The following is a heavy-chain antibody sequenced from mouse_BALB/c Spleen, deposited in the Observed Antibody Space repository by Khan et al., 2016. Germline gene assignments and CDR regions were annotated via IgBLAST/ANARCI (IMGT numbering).Heavy chain of an antibody. V-gene: IGHV1-9*01. CDR2: ILPGSGNT. J-gene: IGHJ4*01. CDR1: DYTFSSYW. Sequence: QVRLQQSGAELMKPGASVKISCKATDYTFSSYWIEWVKQRPGHGLEWIGEILPGSGNTNYNEKFKGKATFTADTSSNTAYMQLSSLTSEDSAVYYCARYDCFYYTMDYWGQGTSVTVSA. D-gene: IGHD2-4*01. CDR3: ARYDCFYYTMDY.